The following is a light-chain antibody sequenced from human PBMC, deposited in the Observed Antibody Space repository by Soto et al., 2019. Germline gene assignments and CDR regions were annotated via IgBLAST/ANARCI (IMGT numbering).Light chain of an antibody. CDR3: NSYTSTFTWV. Sequence: QSALTQPASVSGSPGQSITISCTGTSSDVGGHNFVSWFQQHPGKDPKLMIYEVTNRPSGVSDRFSGSKSGNTASLTISGLQAEDEAAYYCNSYTSTFTWVFGGGTKLTVL. J-gene: IGLJ2*01. V-gene: IGLV2-14*01. CDR1: SSDVGGHNF. CDR2: EVT.